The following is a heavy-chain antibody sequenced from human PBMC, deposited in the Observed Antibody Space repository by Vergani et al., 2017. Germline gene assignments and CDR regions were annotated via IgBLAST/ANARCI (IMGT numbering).Heavy chain of an antibody. CDR1: GFTLSSYA. CDR3: ARDWQDIVVVPAAPSDP. V-gene: IGHV3-30*04. CDR2: ISYDGSNK. D-gene: IGHD2-2*01. Sequence: VQLVESGGGLVQPGGSLRLSCAASGFTLSSYAMHWVRQAPGKGLEWVAVISYDGSNKYYADSVKGRFTISRDNSKNTLYLQMNSLRAEDTAVYYCARDWQDIVVVPAAPSDPWGQGTLVTVSS. J-gene: IGHJ5*02.